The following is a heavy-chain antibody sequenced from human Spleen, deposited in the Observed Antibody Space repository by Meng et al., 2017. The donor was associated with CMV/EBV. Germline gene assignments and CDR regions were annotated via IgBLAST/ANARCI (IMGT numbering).Heavy chain of an antibody. D-gene: IGHD2-8*01. CDR2: MNQDGSER. J-gene: IGHJ4*02. V-gene: IGHV3-7*04. CDR3: ARATIRCWDY. Sequence: GGSLRLSCAASGFAFSTYWMSWVRLAPGKGLEWVANMNQDGSERYYVDSVKGRFTISRDNAKNSLYLQMNSLRAEDTAVYYCARATIRCWDYWGQGTLVTVSS. CDR1: GFAFSTYW.